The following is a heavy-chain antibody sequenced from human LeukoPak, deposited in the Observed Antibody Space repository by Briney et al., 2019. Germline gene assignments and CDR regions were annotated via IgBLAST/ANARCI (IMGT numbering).Heavy chain of an antibody. Sequence: GGSLRLSCAASGFTFSSYSMNWVRQAPGKGLEWVSSISSSSSYIYSADSVKGRFTISRDNAKNSLYLQMNSLRAEDTAVYYCARESGDFWSGYPDYWGQGALVTVSS. CDR1: GFTFSSYS. V-gene: IGHV3-21*01. J-gene: IGHJ4*02. CDR3: ARESGDFWSGYPDY. CDR2: ISSSSSYI. D-gene: IGHD3-3*01.